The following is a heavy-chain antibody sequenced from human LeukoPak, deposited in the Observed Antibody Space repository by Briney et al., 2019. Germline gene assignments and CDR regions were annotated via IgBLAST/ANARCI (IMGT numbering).Heavy chain of an antibody. CDR2: ISGGSGSI. V-gene: IGHV3-48*01. CDR1: GFTFSSYS. J-gene: IGHJ4*02. CDR3: AKTRPLDSSSWSHGDY. Sequence: PGGSLRLSCAASGFTFSSYSMNWVRQAPGKRLEWLSYISGGSGSIIHADSVRGRFTISRDNSKNTLYLQMNSLRAEDTAVYYCAKTRPLDSSSWSHGDYWGQGTLVTVSS. D-gene: IGHD6-13*01.